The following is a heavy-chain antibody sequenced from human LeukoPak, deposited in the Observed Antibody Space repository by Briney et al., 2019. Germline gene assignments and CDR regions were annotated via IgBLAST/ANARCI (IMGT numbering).Heavy chain of an antibody. CDR1: GGSFSGYY. D-gene: IGHD2-21*02. Sequence: SETLSLTCAVYGGSFSGYYWSWTRQPPGKGLEWVGEINHSGSTNYNPSLKSRVTISVDTSKNQFSLKLSSVTAADTAVYYCARGPHIVVVTATYAFDIWGQGTMVTVSS. CDR3: ARGPHIVVVTATYAFDI. J-gene: IGHJ3*02. CDR2: INHSGST. V-gene: IGHV4-34*01.